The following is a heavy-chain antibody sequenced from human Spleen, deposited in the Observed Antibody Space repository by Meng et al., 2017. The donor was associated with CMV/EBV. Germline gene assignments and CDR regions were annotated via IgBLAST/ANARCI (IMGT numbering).Heavy chain of an antibody. CDR3: AKDQQSPFSYYFYGMDV. Sequence: GESLKISCGASEFTFSNYTMNWVRQAPGTGLEWVANINLDGSEMYYVDSVKGRFTVSRDNAKNTVHLQMNSLRAEDTAVYYCAKDQQSPFSYYFYGMDVWGQGTTVTVSS. V-gene: IGHV3-7*01. D-gene: IGHD1/OR15-1a*01. J-gene: IGHJ6*02. CDR1: EFTFSNYT. CDR2: INLDGSEM.